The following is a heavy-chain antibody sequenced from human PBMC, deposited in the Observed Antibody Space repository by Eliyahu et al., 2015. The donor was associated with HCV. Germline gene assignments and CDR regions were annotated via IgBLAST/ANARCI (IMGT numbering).Heavy chain of an antibody. Sequence: QVQLQQWGAGLLKPSETLSLTCAVYGGSFSGYXXSWIRQPPGKGLEWIGEINHSGSTNYNPPLKSRVTISVDTSKNQFSLKLSSVTAADTAVYYCASRAYSNYLYYYYYGMDVWGQGTTVTVSS. CDR2: INHSGST. CDR3: ASRAYSNYLYYYYYGMDV. V-gene: IGHV4-34*01. J-gene: IGHJ6*02. CDR1: GGSFSGYX. D-gene: IGHD4-11*01.